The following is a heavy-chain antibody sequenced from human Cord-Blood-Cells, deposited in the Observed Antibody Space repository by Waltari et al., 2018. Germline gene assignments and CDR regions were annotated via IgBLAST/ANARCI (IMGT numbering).Heavy chain of an antibody. CDR2: INHSGST. J-gene: IGHJ4*02. CDR1: GGSFSGYY. D-gene: IGHD2-2*01. V-gene: IGHV4-34*01. Sequence: QVQLQQWGAGLLKPSETLSLTCAVYGGSFSGYYWSWIRQPPGKGLEWIGEINHSGSTNYNPSLKSRVTISVDTSKNQFSLKLSSVTAADTAVYYCAREPRGYCSSTSCYLQRRYFDYWGQGTLVTVSS. CDR3: AREPRGYCSSTSCYLQRRYFDY.